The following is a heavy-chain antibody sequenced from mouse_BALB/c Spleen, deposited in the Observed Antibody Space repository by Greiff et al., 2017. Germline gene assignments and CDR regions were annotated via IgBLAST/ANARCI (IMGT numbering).Heavy chain of an antibody. CDR1: GFTFSSFG. Sequence: EVQRVESGGGLVQPGGSRKLSCAASGFTFSSFGMHWVRQAPEKGLEWVAYISSGSSTIYYADTVKGRFTISRDNPKNTLFLQMTSLRSEDTAMYYCARSGYYGSSYYWYFDVWGAGTTVTVSS. D-gene: IGHD1-1*01. CDR2: ISSGSSTI. CDR3: ARSGYYGSSYYWYFDV. V-gene: IGHV5-17*02. J-gene: IGHJ1*01.